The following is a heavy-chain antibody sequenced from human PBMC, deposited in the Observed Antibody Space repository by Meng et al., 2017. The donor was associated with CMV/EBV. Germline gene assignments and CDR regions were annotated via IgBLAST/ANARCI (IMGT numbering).Heavy chain of an antibody. CDR3: TTDDDGYNYYYYYGMDV. CDR1: GFTVSSND. D-gene: IGHD5-24*01. V-gene: IGHV3-15*01. CDR2: IKSKTDGGTT. J-gene: IGHJ6*02. Sequence: GESLKISCAASGFTVSSNDMSWVRQAPGKGLEWVGRIKSKTDGGTTEYAAPVKGRFTISRDDSKNTLYLQMNSLHTEDTAGYYCTTDDDGYNYYYYYGMDVWGQGTTVTVSS.